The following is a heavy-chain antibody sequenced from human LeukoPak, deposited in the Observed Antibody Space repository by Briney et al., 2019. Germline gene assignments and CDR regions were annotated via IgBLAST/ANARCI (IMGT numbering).Heavy chain of an antibody. CDR2: IIPIFGTA. CDR3: AQYYYDSSGYHSGHDY. CDR1: GGTFSSYA. V-gene: IGHV1-69*05. D-gene: IGHD3-22*01. J-gene: IGHJ4*02. Sequence: SVKVSCKASGGTFSSYAISWVRQAPGQGLEWMGRIIPIFGTANYAQKFQGRVTITTDESTSTAYMELSSLRSEDTAVYCCAQYYYDSSGYHSGHDYWGQGTLVTVSS.